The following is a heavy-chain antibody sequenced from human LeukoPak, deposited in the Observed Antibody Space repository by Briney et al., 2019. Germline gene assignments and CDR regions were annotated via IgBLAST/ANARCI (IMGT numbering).Heavy chain of an antibody. Sequence: SETLSLTCAVYGGSFSGYYRSWIRQPPGKGLEWIGEINHSGSTNYNPSLKSRVTISVDTSKNQFSLKLSSVTAADTAVYYCARGGGGYCSSTSCRKPFDYWGQGTLVTVSS. D-gene: IGHD2-2*01. V-gene: IGHV4-34*01. J-gene: IGHJ4*02. CDR2: INHSGST. CDR1: GGSFSGYY. CDR3: ARGGGGYCSSTSCRKPFDY.